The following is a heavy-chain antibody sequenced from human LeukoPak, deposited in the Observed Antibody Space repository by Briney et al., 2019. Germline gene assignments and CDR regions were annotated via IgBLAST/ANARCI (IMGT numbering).Heavy chain of an antibody. Sequence: GGYVRLSCSASGFTFSNAWMGWDGPAQGQGREWVGLIKSKTDGGTTYYAAPVKGRFTISRDDSKNTLYLQMNSLKTEDKAVYYCTTDPITLPYYYDSSGYPDRLGGYWGQGTLVTVSS. V-gene: IGHV3-15*01. D-gene: IGHD3-22*01. J-gene: IGHJ4*02. CDR3: TTDPITLPYYYDSSGYPDRLGGY. CDR2: IKSKTDGGTT. CDR1: GFTFSNAW.